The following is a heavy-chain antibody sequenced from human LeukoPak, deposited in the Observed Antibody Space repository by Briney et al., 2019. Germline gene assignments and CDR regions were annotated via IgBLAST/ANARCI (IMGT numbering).Heavy chain of an antibody. CDR3: ARDTYGPLQAGGY. J-gene: IGHJ4*02. V-gene: IGHV3-48*01. D-gene: IGHD3-10*01. CDR2: ISSSSSTI. Sequence: GGSLRLSCAASGFTFSSYAMNWVRQAPGKGLEWVSYISSSSSTIYYADSVKGRFTISRDNAKNSLYLQMNSLRAEDTAVYYCARDTYGPLQAGGYWGQGTLVTVSS. CDR1: GFTFSSYA.